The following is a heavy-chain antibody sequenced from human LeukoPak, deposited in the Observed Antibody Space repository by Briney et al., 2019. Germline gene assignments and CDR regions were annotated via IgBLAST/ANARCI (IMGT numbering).Heavy chain of an antibody. CDR2: LYTNGRT. CDR3: ARGKRDPWVDAFDI. CDR1: GFSVSTSY. V-gene: IGHV3-53*01. D-gene: IGHD1-26*01. Sequence: PGGSLRLSCAASGFSVSTSYVNWVRQAPGKGLEWVSILYTNGRTYYADSVTGRFSISRDNSKNTVFLQMSSLRVEDTAVYYCARGKRDPWVDAFDIWGRGTTVSVYS. J-gene: IGHJ3*02.